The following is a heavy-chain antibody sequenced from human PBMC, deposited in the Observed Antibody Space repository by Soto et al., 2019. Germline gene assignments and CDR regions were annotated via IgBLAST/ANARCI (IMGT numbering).Heavy chain of an antibody. V-gene: IGHV3-23*01. CDR1: GFTFSSYA. CDR3: AKDPDRLRYFDWLSHSSHPYYFDY. D-gene: IGHD3-9*01. CDR2: ISGSGGST. J-gene: IGHJ4*02. Sequence: GGSLRLSCAASGFTFSSYAMSWVRQAPGKGLEWVSAISGSGGSTYYADSVKGRFTISRDNSKNTLYLQMNSLRAEDTAVYYCAKDPDRLRYFDWLSHSSHPYYFDYWGQGTLVTVSS.